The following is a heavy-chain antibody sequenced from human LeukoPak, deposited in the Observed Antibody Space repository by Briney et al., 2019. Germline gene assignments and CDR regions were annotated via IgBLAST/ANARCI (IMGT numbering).Heavy chain of an antibody. V-gene: IGHV1-69*04. Sequence: ASVKVSCKASGGTFSNLGISWVRRAPGQGFEWMGRIIPTVVITNYAQKFQGRVTITADASTDTAYMELNSLRSEDTAVYYCASGPTDWYFDLWGRGTLVTV. CDR3: ASGPTDWYFDL. D-gene: IGHD4-17*01. J-gene: IGHJ2*01. CDR1: GGTFSNLG. CDR2: IIPTVVIT.